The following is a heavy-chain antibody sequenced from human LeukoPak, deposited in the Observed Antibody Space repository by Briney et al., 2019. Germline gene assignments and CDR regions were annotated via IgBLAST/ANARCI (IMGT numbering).Heavy chain of an antibody. Sequence: PSETLSLTCTVSGGSISSSSYYWGWIRQPPGKGLEWIGSIYYSGSTYYNPSLKSRVTISIDTSKNQFSLKLSSVTAADTAVYYCARGYGSGSYFVYWGQGTLVTVSS. CDR1: GGSISSSSYY. CDR2: IYYSGST. V-gene: IGHV4-39*07. D-gene: IGHD3-10*01. J-gene: IGHJ4*02. CDR3: ARGYGSGSYFVY.